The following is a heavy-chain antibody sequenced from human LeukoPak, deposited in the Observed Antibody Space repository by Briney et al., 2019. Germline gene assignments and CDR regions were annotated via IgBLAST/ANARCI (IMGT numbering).Heavy chain of an antibody. D-gene: IGHD3-22*01. Sequence: PGGSLRLSCAASGFTFSSYWMLWVRQAPGKGLEWVSSISSSSSYIYYADSVKGRFTISRDNAKNSLYLQMNSLRAEDTAVYYCARVRSSGYWGDYWGRGTLVTVSS. J-gene: IGHJ4*02. CDR1: GFTFSSYW. CDR2: ISSSSSYI. CDR3: ARVRSSGYWGDY. V-gene: IGHV3-21*01.